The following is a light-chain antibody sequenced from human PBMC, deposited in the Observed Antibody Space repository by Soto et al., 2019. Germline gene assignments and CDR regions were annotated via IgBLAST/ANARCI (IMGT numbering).Light chain of an antibody. Sequence: EIVLTQSPGTLSLSPGEGATLSCRASQTVSSNHLAWYQQKPGQAPRLLIYGASSRATGIPERFSGSGSGTDFTLTISRLEPEDFAVFYCQQYGSSPPWTFGQGTKVEIK. J-gene: IGKJ1*01. V-gene: IGKV3-20*01. CDR3: QQYGSSPPWT. CDR1: QTVSSNH. CDR2: GAS.